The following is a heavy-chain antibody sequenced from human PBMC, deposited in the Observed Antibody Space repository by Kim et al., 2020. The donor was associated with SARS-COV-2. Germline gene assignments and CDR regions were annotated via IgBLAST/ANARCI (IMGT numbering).Heavy chain of an antibody. V-gene: IGHV1-69*13. CDR1: GGTFSSYA. D-gene: IGHD2-8*01. J-gene: IGHJ6*02. CDR3: AVSAAGYYYYGMDV. Sequence: SVKVSCKASGGTFSSYAISWVRQAPGQGLEWMGGIIPIFGTANYAQKFHGRVTITADESTSTAYMELSSLRSEDTAVYYCAVSAAGYYYYGMDVWGQGTTVTVSS. CDR2: IIPIFGTA.